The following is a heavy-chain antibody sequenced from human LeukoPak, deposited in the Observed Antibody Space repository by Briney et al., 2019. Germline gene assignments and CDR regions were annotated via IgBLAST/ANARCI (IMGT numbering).Heavy chain of an antibody. V-gene: IGHV3-20*04. CDR3: ARARAPITMIVVYYFDY. Sequence: AGGSLRLSCAASGFSFEGYGMGWVRQPPGKGLEWVSGINWNGGSTGFADFVKGRFTISRDNSKNTLYLQMNSLRAEDTAVYYCARARAPITMIVVYYFDYWGQGTLVTVSS. D-gene: IGHD3-22*01. CDR2: INWNGGST. J-gene: IGHJ4*02. CDR1: GFSFEGYG.